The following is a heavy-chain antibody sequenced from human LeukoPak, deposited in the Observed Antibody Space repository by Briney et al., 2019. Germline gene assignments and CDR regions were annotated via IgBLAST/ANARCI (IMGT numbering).Heavy chain of an antibody. J-gene: IGHJ6*02. CDR1: GGSISSYY. D-gene: IGHD3-9*01. Sequence: PSETLSLTCTVSGGSISSYYWSWIRQPPGKGLEWIGYIYYSGSTNSNPSLKSRVTISVDTSKNQFSLKLNSVTAADTAVYYCARDLLTGRDGMDVWGQGTTVTVSS. V-gene: IGHV4-59*12. CDR2: IYYSGST. CDR3: ARDLLTGRDGMDV.